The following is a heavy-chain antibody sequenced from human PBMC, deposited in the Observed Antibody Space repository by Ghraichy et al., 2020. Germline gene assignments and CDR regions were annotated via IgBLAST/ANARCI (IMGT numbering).Heavy chain of an antibody. CDR2: ISAYNGNT. Sequence: ASVKVSCKASGYTFTSYGISWVRQAPGQGLEWMGWISAYNGNTNYAQKLQGRVTMTTDTSTSTAYMELRSLRSDDTAVYYCARDKSLRFLEWSNYGMDVWGQGTTVTVSS. V-gene: IGHV1-18*01. CDR3: ARDKSLRFLEWSNYGMDV. D-gene: IGHD3-3*01. CDR1: GYTFTSYG. J-gene: IGHJ6*02.